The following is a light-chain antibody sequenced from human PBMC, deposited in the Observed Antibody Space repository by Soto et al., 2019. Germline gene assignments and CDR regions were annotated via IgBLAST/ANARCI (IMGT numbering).Light chain of an antibody. CDR1: NIGSES. CDR3: QVWDSSSDQSGI. CDR2: YDG. J-gene: IGLJ2*01. V-gene: IGLV3-21*01. Sequence: SSELTQPPSVSVAPGQTASITCGGNNIGSESVHWYQQKPGQAPLLVIYYDGDRPSGIPPRFSASNSGNTATLSISRVEAGDEADYYCQVWDSSSDQSGIFGGGTKVTVL.